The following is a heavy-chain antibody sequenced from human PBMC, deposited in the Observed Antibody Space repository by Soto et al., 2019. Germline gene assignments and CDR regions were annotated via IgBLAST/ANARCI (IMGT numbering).Heavy chain of an antibody. J-gene: IGHJ5*02. Sequence: ASVKVSCKASGYTFTGYYMHWVRQAPGQGLEWMGWINPNSGGTNYAQKFQGRVTMTRDTSISTAYMELSRLRSDDTAVYYCERQKRAVAAYNWFDPWGQGTRVTV. V-gene: IGHV1-2*02. CDR3: ERQKRAVAAYNWFDP. CDR1: GYTFTGYY. D-gene: IGHD6-19*01. CDR2: INPNSGGT.